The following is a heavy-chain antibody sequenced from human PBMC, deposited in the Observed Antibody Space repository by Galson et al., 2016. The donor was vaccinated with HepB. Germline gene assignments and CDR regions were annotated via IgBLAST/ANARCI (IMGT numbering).Heavy chain of an antibody. CDR2: IKQDGSGK. V-gene: IGHV3-7*03. Sequence: SLRLSCAASGFTFSTFWMTWVRQAPGKGLEWVANIKQDGSGKYYVDSVKGRFTISRDSAKNSVYLQMNSLRGDDTAVYYCMSYSDAWYSGFWGQGTLVTVSS. D-gene: IGHD6-13*01. CDR3: MSYSDAWYSGF. CDR1: GFTFSTFW. J-gene: IGHJ4*02.